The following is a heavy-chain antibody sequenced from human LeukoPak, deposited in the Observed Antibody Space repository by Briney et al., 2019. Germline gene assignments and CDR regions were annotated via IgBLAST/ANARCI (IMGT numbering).Heavy chain of an antibody. CDR2: INHSGST. D-gene: IGHD2-15*01. CDR1: GGSFSGYY. V-gene: IGHV4-34*01. Sequence: SETLSLTCAVYGGSFSGYYWSWIRQPPGKGLEWIGEINHSGSTNYNPSLKSRVTISVDTSKNQFFLKLSSVTAADTAVYYCARLGYCSGGSCYDFDYWGQGTLVTVSS. J-gene: IGHJ4*02. CDR3: ARLGYCSGGSCYDFDY.